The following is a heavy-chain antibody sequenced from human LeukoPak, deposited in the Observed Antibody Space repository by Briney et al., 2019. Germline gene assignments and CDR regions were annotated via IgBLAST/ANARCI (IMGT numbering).Heavy chain of an antibody. D-gene: IGHD1-26*01. J-gene: IGHJ1*01. Sequence: SETLSLTCAVYGGSFSGYYWNWIRQSPTKGLQWIGYIYYTGRTDYNPSLESRVVISLDTSKNQFSLNLTSVTAADTAVYYCARGYVGTTFFSHWGQGALVTVSS. CDR3: ARGYVGTTFFSH. CDR2: IYYTGRT. V-gene: IGHV4-59*01. CDR1: GGSFSGYY.